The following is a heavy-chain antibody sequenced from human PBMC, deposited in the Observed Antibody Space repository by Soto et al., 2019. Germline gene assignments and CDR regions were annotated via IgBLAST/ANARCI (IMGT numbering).Heavy chain of an antibody. D-gene: IGHD6-13*01. Sequence: YYAESVKGRLPISRDNSKNTLYLQIHTLRAEDTAVYYCAKVSSSWYAGFFDLWGQGTLVTVSS. CDR3: AKVSSSWYAGFFDL. V-gene: IGHV3-23*01. J-gene: IGHJ4*02.